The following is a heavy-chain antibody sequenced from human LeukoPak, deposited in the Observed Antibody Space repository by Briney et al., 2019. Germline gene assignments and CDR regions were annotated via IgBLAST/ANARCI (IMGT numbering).Heavy chain of an antibody. V-gene: IGHV1-46*01. CDR1: GYTFTSYY. D-gene: IGHD4-17*01. J-gene: IGHJ5*02. CDR3: ARGGGGYGDYTP. CDR2: INPSGGST. Sequence: ASVNVSCMASGYTFTSYYMHWVRQAPGQGLEWMGIINPSGGSTSYAQKFQGRVTMTRDTSTSTVYMELSSLRSGDTAVYYCARGGGGYGDYTPWGQGTLVTVSS.